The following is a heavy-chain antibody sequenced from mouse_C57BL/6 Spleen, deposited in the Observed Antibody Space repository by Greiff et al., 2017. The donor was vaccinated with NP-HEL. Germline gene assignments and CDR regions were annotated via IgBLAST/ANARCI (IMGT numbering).Heavy chain of an antibody. V-gene: IGHV1-54*01. CDR3: ARYSYYYGSSYYFDY. D-gene: IGHD1-1*01. J-gene: IGHJ2*01. CDR2: INPGSGGT. Sequence: QVQLQQSGAELVRPGTSVKVSCKASGYAFTNYLIEWVKQRPGPGLEWIGVINPGSGGTNYNEKFKGKATLTADKSSSTAYMQLSSLTSEDSAVYFCARYSYYYGSSYYFDYWGQGTTLTVSS. CDR1: GYAFTNYL.